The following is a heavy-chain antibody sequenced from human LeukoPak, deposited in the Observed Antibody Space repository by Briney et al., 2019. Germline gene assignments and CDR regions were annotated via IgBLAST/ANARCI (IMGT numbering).Heavy chain of an antibody. CDR2: INDSGGST. Sequence: GGSLRLSCAASGFTFSSYAMSWVRQLPGKGLEWLSYINDSGGSTYYADSVKGRFVISRDNSKNSLYLQINSLRAEDTAIYYCATYDYVWGRYRLAQSDYWGQGTLVTISS. V-gene: IGHV3-23*01. CDR1: GFTFSSYA. CDR3: ATYDYVWGRYRLAQSDY. D-gene: IGHD3-16*02. J-gene: IGHJ4*02.